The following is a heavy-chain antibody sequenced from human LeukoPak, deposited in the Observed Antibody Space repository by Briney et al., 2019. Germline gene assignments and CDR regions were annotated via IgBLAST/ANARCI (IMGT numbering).Heavy chain of an antibody. CDR2: ISAYNGNT. D-gene: IGHD5-24*01. CDR1: GYTFTSYG. J-gene: IGHJ4*02. V-gene: IGHV1-18*01. CDR3: ARDQEMATIFDY. Sequence: ASVTVSCKASGYTFTSYGISWARQAPGQGLEWMGWISAYNGNTNYAQKLQDRVTMTTDTSTSTAYMELRSLRSDDTAVYYCARDQEMATIFDYWGQGTLVTVSS.